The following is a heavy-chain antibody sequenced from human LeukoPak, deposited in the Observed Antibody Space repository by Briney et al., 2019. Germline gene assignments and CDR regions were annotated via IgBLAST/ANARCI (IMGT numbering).Heavy chain of an antibody. CDR2: IYPGDSDT. V-gene: IGHV5-51*01. CDR1: GYIFTNYW. D-gene: IGHD5-18*01. CDR3: ARPRLEDTTMAPFDN. J-gene: IGHJ4*02. Sequence: GESLKISCKGSGYIFTNYWIGWVRQMPGKGLEWMGIIYPGDSDTRYSPSFQGQVTISADKSISTTYLQWSSLKASDTAMYYCARPRLEDTTMAPFDNWGQGSLVTVSS.